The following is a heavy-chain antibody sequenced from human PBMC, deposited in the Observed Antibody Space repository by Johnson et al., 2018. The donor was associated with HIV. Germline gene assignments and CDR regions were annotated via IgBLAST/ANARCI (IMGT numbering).Heavy chain of an antibody. CDR3: ARDGWEQRGETVGDGFDI. V-gene: IGHV3-20*04. J-gene: IGHJ3*02. CDR2: INWHGGST. D-gene: IGHD1-26*01. Sequence: VQLVESGGGVARPGGSLRLSCEASGFGFDEYDMSWVRQAPGKGLEWVSGINWHGGSTGYADSVKGRFTISRDNTKNSVYLQMNSLRVEDTAFYYCARDGWEQRGETVGDGFDIWGQGTMVTVSS. CDR1: GFGFDEYD.